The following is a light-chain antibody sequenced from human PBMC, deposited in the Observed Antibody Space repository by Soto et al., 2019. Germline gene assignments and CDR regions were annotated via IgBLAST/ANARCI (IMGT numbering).Light chain of an antibody. Sequence: IVLTQSPGTLSLSPGERATLSCRASQSVSSSYLAWYQQKPGQAPRLLIYGASSRATGIPDRLSGSGSGTDFTLTISRLEPEDFAVYYCQQYGSSPRTFGQGTNVDIK. J-gene: IGKJ1*01. CDR3: QQYGSSPRT. V-gene: IGKV3-20*01. CDR2: GAS. CDR1: QSVSSSY.